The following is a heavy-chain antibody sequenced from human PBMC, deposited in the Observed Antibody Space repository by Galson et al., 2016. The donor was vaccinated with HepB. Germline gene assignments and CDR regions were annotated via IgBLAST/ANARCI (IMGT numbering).Heavy chain of an antibody. V-gene: IGHV3-7*01. CDR1: GFTFSSYW. Sequence: SLRLSCAASGFTFSSYWMSWVRQAPGKGLEWVANIKQDGSEKYSADSVKGRFTSPRDNAKNSLYLQMNNLRAEDTAVYYCARDRGSSSYGYYYGMDVWGQGPTVTVSS. CDR2: IKQDGSEK. CDR3: ARDRGSSSYGYYYGMDV. D-gene: IGHD6-13*01. J-gene: IGHJ6*02.